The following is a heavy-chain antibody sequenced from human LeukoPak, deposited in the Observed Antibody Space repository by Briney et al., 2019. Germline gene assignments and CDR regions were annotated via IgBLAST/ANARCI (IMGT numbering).Heavy chain of an antibody. V-gene: IGHV4-31*03. J-gene: IGHJ4*02. CDR3: ARGSTLIRGFDY. CDR1: GXSISSGDNY. Sequence: SETLSLTCTVSGXSISSGDNYWNWIRQHPEKSLEWIGYIFYSGGAYYNPSLKSRVTISVDTSKNQFSLKLSSVTAADTAVYYCARGSTLIRGFDYWGQGTLVTVSS. CDR2: IFYSGGA. D-gene: IGHD3-10*01.